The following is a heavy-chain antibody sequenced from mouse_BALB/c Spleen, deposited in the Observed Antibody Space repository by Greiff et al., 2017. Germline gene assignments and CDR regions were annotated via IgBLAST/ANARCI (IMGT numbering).Heavy chain of an antibody. Sequence: VQGVESGPELVRPGVSVKISCKGSGYTFTDYAMHWVKQSHAKSLEWIGVISTYYGNTNYNQKFKGKATMTVDKSSSTAYMELARLTSEDSAIYYCARSGLWRGDAMDYWGQGTSVTVSS. V-gene: IGHV1-67*01. J-gene: IGHJ4*01. D-gene: IGHD1-1*02. CDR3: ARSGLWRGDAMDY. CDR2: ISTYYGNT. CDR1: GYTFTDYA.